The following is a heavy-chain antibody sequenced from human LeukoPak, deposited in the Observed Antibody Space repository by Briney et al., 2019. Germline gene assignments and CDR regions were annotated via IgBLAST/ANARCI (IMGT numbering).Heavy chain of an antibody. CDR1: GGSISSSSYY. CDR2: IYYSGST. J-gene: IGHJ4*02. D-gene: IGHD3-22*01. CDR3: ARDPLFYDSSGTNLDY. V-gene: IGHV4-39*07. Sequence: SETLSLTCTVSGGSISSSSYYWGWIRQPPGKGLEWIGSIYYSGSTYYNPSLKSRVTISVDTSKNQFSLKLSSVTAADTAVYYCARDPLFYDSSGTNLDYWGQGTLVTVSS.